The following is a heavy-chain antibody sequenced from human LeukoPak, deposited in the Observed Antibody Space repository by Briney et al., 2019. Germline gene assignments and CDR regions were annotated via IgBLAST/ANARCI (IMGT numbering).Heavy chain of an antibody. D-gene: IGHD3-10*01. J-gene: IGHJ4*02. V-gene: IGHV4-34*01. CDR3: ARCTRITMVRGVIITGIYYFDY. Sequence: PSETLSLTCAVYGGSFSGYYWSWIRQPPGKGLEWIGEINHSGRTNYNPSLKSRVTISVDTSKNQFSLKLSSVTAADTAVYYCARCTRITMVRGVIITGIYYFDYWGQGTLVTVSS. CDR1: GGSFSGYY. CDR2: INHSGRT.